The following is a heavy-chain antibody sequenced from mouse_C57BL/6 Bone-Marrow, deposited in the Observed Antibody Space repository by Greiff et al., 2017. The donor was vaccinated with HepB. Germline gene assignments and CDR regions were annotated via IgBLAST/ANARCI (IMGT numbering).Heavy chain of an antibody. CDR1: GFTFSSYG. Sequence: EVMLVESGGDLVTPGGSLKLSCAASGFTFSSYGMSWVRQTPDKRLEWVATISSGGSYTYYPDSVKGRFPISRDNAKNTLYLQMSSLKSEDTAMYYCARDYDYETWFAYWGQGTLVTVSA. D-gene: IGHD2-4*01. V-gene: IGHV5-6*01. J-gene: IGHJ3*01. CDR3: ARDYDYETWFAY. CDR2: ISSGGSYT.